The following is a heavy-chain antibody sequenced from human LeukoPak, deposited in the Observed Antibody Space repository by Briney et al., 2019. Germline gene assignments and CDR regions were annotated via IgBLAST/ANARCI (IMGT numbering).Heavy chain of an antibody. CDR3: ARQVPGGYYFGY. D-gene: IGHD2-2*01. J-gene: IGHJ4*02. V-gene: IGHV4-59*08. CDR1: GGSISSYY. CDR2: LHYSGST. Sequence: SETLSLTCTVSGGSISSYYWSWIRQPPGKGLEWIGYLHYSGSTNYNPSLRSRVTISVDTSKNQFSLKLSSVTAADTAVYYCARQVPGGYYFGYWGQGTLATVS.